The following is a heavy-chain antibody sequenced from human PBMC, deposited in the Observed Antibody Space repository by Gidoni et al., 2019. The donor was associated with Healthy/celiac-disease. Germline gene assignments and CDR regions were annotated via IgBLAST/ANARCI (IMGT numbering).Heavy chain of an antibody. CDR1: GFTFSSYG. Sequence: QVQLVESGGGVVQPGRSLRLSCAASGFTFSSYGMHWVRQAPGKGLGWVAVIWYDGSIKYYADSVKGRFTISRDNSKNTLYLQMNSLRAEDTAVYYCASEAIFGVVRMDVWGQGTTVTVSS. J-gene: IGHJ6*02. V-gene: IGHV3-33*01. D-gene: IGHD3-3*01. CDR2: IWYDGSIK. CDR3: ASEAIFGVVRMDV.